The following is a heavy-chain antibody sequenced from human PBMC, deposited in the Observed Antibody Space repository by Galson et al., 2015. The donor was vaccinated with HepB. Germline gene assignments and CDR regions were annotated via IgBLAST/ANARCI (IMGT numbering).Heavy chain of an antibody. V-gene: IGHV1-69*06. CDR1: GGTFSSYA. Sequence: SVKVSCKASGGTFSSYAISWVRQAPGQGLEWMGGIIPIFGTANYAQKFQGRVTITADKSTSTAYMELSSLRSEDTAVYYCARGKGGSSSHWPPPYYFDYWGQGTLVTVSS. J-gene: IGHJ4*02. CDR2: IIPIFGTA. CDR3: ARGKGGSSSHWPPPYYFDY. D-gene: IGHD6-6*01.